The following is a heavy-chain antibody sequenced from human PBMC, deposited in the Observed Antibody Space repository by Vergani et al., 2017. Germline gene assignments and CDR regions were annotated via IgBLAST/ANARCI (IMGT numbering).Heavy chain of an antibody. CDR2: INPSGGST. CDR3: AREGAVVVAATLPRHYDYGMDV. D-gene: IGHD2-15*01. J-gene: IGHJ6*02. Sequence: QVQLVQSGAEVKKPGASVKVSCKASGYTFTSYYMHWVRQAPGQGLEWMGIINPSGGSTSYAQKFQGRVTMTRDTSTSTVYMELSSLRSEDTAVYYCAREGAVVVAATLPRHYDYGMDVWGQGTTVTVSS. V-gene: IGHV1-46*01. CDR1: GYTFTSYY.